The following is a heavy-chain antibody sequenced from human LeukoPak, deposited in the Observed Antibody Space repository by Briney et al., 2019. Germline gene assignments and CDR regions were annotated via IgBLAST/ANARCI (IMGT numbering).Heavy chain of an antibody. CDR2: MNPNSGNT. Sequence: GASVKVSCKASGYTFTSYDINWVRQATGQGLEWMGWMNPNSGNTGYAQKFQGRVTMTRDTSISTAYMELSRLRSDDTAVYYCARDPYDYVWGSYRFHDAFDIWGQGTMVTVSS. V-gene: IGHV1-8*02. CDR3: ARDPYDYVWGSYRFHDAFDI. D-gene: IGHD3-16*02. J-gene: IGHJ3*02. CDR1: GYTFTSYD.